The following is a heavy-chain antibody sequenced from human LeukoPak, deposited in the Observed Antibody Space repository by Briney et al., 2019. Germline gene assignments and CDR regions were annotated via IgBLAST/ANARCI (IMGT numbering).Heavy chain of an antibody. D-gene: IGHD3-10*01. Sequence: SETLSLTCTVSGGSISSYYWSWIRQPPGKGLEWIGYIYYSGSTNYNPSLKSRVTISVDTSTNQFSLKLSSVTAADTAVYYCARVGGDVLLWVGELLRDNWFDPWGQGTLVTVSS. CDR1: GGSISSYY. V-gene: IGHV4-59*01. CDR3: ARVGGDVLLWVGELLRDNWFDP. CDR2: IYYSGST. J-gene: IGHJ5*02.